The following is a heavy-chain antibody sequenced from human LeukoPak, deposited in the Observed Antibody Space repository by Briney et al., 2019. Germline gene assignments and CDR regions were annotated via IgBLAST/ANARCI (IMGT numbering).Heavy chain of an antibody. Sequence: PSETLSLTCAVYGGPFSGYYWSWIRQPPGKGLEWIGEINHTGSTNYNPSLKSRVTISVDTSKNQFSLKLSSVTAADTAVYYCARGRDGYKNYWGQGTLVTVSS. CDR1: GGPFSGYY. V-gene: IGHV4-34*01. CDR2: INHTGST. D-gene: IGHD5-24*01. CDR3: ARGRDGYKNY. J-gene: IGHJ4*02.